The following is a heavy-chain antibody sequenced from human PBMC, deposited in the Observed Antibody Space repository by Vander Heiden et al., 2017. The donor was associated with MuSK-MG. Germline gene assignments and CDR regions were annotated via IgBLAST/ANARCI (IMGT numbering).Heavy chain of an antibody. CDR3: AKDRGYYYGSGSEGFDY. Sequence: VQLLESGGGLVQPGGSLRLSCAASGFTFSSYAMSWVRKAPGKGLEWVSAISGSGGSTYYADSVKGRFTISRDNSKNTLYLQMNSLRAEDTAVYYCAKDRGYYYGSGSEGFDYWGQGTLVTVSS. CDR1: GFTFSSYA. D-gene: IGHD3-10*01. CDR2: ISGSGGST. V-gene: IGHV3-23*01. J-gene: IGHJ4*02.